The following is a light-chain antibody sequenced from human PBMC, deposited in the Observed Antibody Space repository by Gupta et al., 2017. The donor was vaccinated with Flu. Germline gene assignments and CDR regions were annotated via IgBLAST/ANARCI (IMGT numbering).Light chain of an antibody. J-gene: IGKJ3*01. V-gene: IGKV1-39*01. CDR1: QPLSSY. Sequence: SLSASIRDSVTITSRTSQPLSSYLNWYQQKPGKAPKVPIYAASVLQSGVPARFSGSGSGTDFTLTISSLQPEDFGNYYCQHSGTFGPGTKVDI. CDR2: AAS. CDR3: QHSGT.